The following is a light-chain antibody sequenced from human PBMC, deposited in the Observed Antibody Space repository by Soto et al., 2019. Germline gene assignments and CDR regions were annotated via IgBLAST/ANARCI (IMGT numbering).Light chain of an antibody. CDR2: GAS. CDR1: QSVSSN. J-gene: IGKJ1*01. CDR3: QQYNNWPPWT. V-gene: IGKV3-15*01. Sequence: EIVMTQSPATLSVSPGERATLSCRASQSVSSNLAWYQQKPGQAPRLLIYGASTRATGIPARFSGSGSGTEFTLTISSLQSEDFAVYYCQQYNNWPPWTFCQGTKVEI.